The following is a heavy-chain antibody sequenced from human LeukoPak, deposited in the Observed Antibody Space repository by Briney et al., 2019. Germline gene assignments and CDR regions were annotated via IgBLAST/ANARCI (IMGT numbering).Heavy chain of an antibody. CDR3: VRPPPYCSTSSCRFDY. CDR2: ISYDGRNK. D-gene: IGHD2-2*01. V-gene: IGHV3-30*03. CDR1: GFTFRSYG. Sequence: GGSLRLSCAASGFTFRSYGMHWVRQAPGKGLEWVAVISYDGRNKFYADSVKGRFTISRDNSNNTLYLQMNSLRAEDTAVYYCVRPPPYCSTSSCRFDYWGQGTLVTVSS. J-gene: IGHJ4*02.